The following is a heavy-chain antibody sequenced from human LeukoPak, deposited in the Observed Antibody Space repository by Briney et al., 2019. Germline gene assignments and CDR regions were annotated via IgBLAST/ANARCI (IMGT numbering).Heavy chain of an antibody. CDR3: ASHYYDSSHFDY. CDR2: IYYSGST. Sequence: ADTLSLTCTLACGSISSSSYCWGWIRQPPGKGLELFGSIYYSGSTYYNPSLKSRVTISVDTSKNQFSLKMSSVTAADTAVYYCASHYYDSSHFDYWGQGTLVTVSS. V-gene: IGHV4-39*01. D-gene: IGHD3-22*01. CDR1: CGSISSSSYC. J-gene: IGHJ4*02.